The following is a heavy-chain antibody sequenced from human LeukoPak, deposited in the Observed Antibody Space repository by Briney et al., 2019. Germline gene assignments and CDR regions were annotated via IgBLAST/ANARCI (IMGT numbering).Heavy chain of an antibody. CDR2: ISGYNGNP. CDR3: ARGRSGYGGYYYGMDV. Sequence: ASVKVSCTASGYTFTRYGVTWVRQAPGQGLEWMGWISGYNGNPNYAQKFQGRVTMTRNTSISTAYMELSSLRSEDTAVYYCARGRSGYGGYYYGMDVWGQGTTVTVSS. CDR1: GYTFTRYG. V-gene: IGHV1-18*01. D-gene: IGHD5-12*01. J-gene: IGHJ6*02.